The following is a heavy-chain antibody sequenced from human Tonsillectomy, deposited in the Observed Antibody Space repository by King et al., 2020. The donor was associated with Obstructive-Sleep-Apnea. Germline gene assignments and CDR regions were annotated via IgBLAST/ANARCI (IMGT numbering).Heavy chain of an antibody. CDR3: ARTGDRYSSGWHAFDY. D-gene: IGHD6-19*01. J-gene: IGHJ4*02. V-gene: IGHV4-39*07. CDR2: FYYSGNT. CDR1: GDSLSSSSYY. Sequence: PLQESGPGLVKPSGTLPLTCTVSGDSLSSSSYYWGWIRQSPGKGLEWIGSFYYSGNTDYNPSLKSRLTISVDTSKNQFSLKLSSVTAADTAVYYCARTGDRYSSGWHAFDYWGQGTLVTVSS.